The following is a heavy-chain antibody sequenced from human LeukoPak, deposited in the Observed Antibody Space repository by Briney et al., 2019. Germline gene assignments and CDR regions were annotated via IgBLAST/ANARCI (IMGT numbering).Heavy chain of an antibody. CDR3: ARLRTPGYYYDSSGPLSHYYYMDV. CDR2: IYPGNSDT. D-gene: IGHD3-22*01. Sequence: GESLKISCKGSGYSFSSYWIGWVRQMTGKGLEWMGIIYPGNSDTGYSPSVPGQVTISADNSISTAYLQWNSLKASDTAMYYCARLRTPGYYYDSSGPLSHYYYMDVWGKGTTVTVSS. V-gene: IGHV5-51*01. J-gene: IGHJ6*03. CDR1: GYSFSSYW.